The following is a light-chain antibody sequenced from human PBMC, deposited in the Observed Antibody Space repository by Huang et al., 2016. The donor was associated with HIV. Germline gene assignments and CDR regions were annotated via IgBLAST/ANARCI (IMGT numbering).Light chain of an antibody. CDR3: QQYYNSPQT. Sequence: DIVVTQSPDSLAVSLGETASLPCRPRQSILSSPTNKNYLAWFQQKAGQPPKLLIFWAATREARVSDRITGSGSGTHFTLTISNVRTEDVAIYYCQQYYNSPQTFGPGTRVEI. CDR2: WAA. V-gene: IGKV4-1*01. J-gene: IGKJ1*01. CDR1: QSILSSPTNKNY.